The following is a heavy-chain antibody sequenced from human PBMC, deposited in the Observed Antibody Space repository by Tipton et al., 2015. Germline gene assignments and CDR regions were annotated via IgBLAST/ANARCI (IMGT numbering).Heavy chain of an antibody. CDR1: GGSITSSTYY. CDR2: FFYSGST. CDR3: ARDFTPYQYYAMDV. J-gene: IGHJ6*02. V-gene: IGHV4-39*02. Sequence: TLSLTCTVSGGSITSSTYYWGWIRQPPGKGLEWIGSFFYSGSTYYNPSLNSRVTISIDTSRNQFSLKLSSVTAADTAVYYCARDFTPYQYYAMDVWGQGTTVTVSS.